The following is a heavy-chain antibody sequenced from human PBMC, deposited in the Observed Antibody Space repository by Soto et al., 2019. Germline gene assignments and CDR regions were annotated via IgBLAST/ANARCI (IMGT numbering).Heavy chain of an antibody. CDR1: GGSISSSTYY. CDR2: IYYSGST. V-gene: IGHV4-39*01. Sequence: SETLSLTCTVSGGSISSSTYYWGWIRQPPGKGLECIGSIYYSGSTYYKPSLRGRVTISVDTSKNQFSLKLSSVTAADTAVYYCARLRFLTREWFDPWGQGILVTVSS. CDR3: ARLRFLTREWFDP. J-gene: IGHJ5*02. D-gene: IGHD3-3*01.